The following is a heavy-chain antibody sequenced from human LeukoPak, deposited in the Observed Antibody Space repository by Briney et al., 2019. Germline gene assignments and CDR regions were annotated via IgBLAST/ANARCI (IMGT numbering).Heavy chain of an antibody. CDR2: ISAYNGNT. D-gene: IGHD4-17*01. CDR1: GYTFSIYG. J-gene: IGHJ4*02. Sequence: GASVKVSCKASGYTFSIYGINWVRQAPGQGLEWMGWISAYNGNTNYAQKLQGRVTMTTDTSTSTAYMELRSLRSDDTAVYYCARGTDYGDFFDYWGQGTLVTVSS. V-gene: IGHV1-18*01. CDR3: ARGTDYGDFFDY.